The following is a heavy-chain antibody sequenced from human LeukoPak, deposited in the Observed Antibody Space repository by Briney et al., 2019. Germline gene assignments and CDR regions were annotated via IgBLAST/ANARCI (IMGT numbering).Heavy chain of an antibody. V-gene: IGHV1-2*02. CDR1: GYTFTGYY. J-gene: IGHJ4*02. Sequence: ASVKVSCKASGYTFTGYYMHWVRQAPGQGLEWVGWINPNSGGTNYAQKFQGRVTMTRDTSISTAYMELSRLRSDDTAVYYCARGKVGATQPGSYWGQGTLVTVSS. CDR2: INPNSGGT. D-gene: IGHD1-26*01. CDR3: ARGKVGATQPGSY.